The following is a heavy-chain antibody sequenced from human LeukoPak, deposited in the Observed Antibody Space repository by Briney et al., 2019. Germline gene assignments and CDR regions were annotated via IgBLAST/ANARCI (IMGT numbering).Heavy chain of an antibody. CDR1: GFTFSNYW. Sequence: GGSLRLSCAASGFTFSNYWMSWVRQAPGKGLEWMANIKQDGSVKYYVDFVKGRFTISRDNAKNSVYLQMNSLRAEDTAVYYCARIGYSSSSFDYWGQGTLVTVSS. J-gene: IGHJ4*02. CDR3: ARIGYSSSSFDY. V-gene: IGHV3-7*01. D-gene: IGHD6-6*01. CDR2: IKQDGSVK.